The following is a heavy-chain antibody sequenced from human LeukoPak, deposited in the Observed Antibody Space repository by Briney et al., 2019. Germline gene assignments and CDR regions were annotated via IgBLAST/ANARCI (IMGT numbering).Heavy chain of an antibody. J-gene: IGHJ4*02. D-gene: IGHD3-10*01. Sequence: GGSLRLSCAASGFTFSSYEMNWVRQAPGKGLGWVAVISYDGSNKYYADSVKGRFTISRDNSKNTLYLQMNSLRAEDTAVYYCARALWFGEPAPPLWGQGTLVTVSS. CDR3: ARALWFGEPAPPL. CDR1: GFTFSSYE. V-gene: IGHV3-30-3*01. CDR2: ISYDGSNK.